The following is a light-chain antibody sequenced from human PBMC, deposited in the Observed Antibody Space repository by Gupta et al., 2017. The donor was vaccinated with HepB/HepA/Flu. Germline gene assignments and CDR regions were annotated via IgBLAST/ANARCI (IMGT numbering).Light chain of an antibody. CDR1: QGISSY. CDR2: GAS. J-gene: IGKJ4*01. Sequence: AIRMTQSPSSFSASTGDRVTITCRASQGISSYLAWYQQKPGKAPKLLIYGASTLQSGVPSRFSGSGSGTDFTLTISCLQSEDFATYYCQQDSIYPLTFGGGTKVEIK. V-gene: IGKV1-8*01. CDR3: QQDSIYPLT.